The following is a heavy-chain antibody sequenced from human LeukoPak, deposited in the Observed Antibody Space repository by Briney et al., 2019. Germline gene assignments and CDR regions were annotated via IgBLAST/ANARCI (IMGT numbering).Heavy chain of an antibody. V-gene: IGHV3-30*18. J-gene: IGHJ4*02. CDR3: AKRPSDYGDYVSYFDY. D-gene: IGHD4-17*01. CDR1: GFSLISYG. Sequence: GGSLRLSCAAPGFSLISYGMHWVRAAPGEGLEWVGVISDDGRRKDYADSVKGRFTISRGISKDTLYLQMNSLRAEDTAVYYCAKRPSDYGDYVSYFDYWGQGTLVTVSS. CDR2: ISDDGRRK.